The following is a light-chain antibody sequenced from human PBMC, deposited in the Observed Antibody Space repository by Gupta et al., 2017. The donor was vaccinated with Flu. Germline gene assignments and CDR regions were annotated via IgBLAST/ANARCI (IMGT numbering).Light chain of an antibody. V-gene: IGKV1-5*03. J-gene: IGKJ4*01. Sequence: DIQMTQSPSTLSASVGDRVTITCRASQTINSWLAWYQQKPGKAPKLLIYKASSLESGVPSRFSGSGSGTDFTLTISSLQPDDFATYYCQQYSNYLTLGGGTKVEIK. CDR2: KAS. CDR3: QQYSNYLT. CDR1: QTINSW.